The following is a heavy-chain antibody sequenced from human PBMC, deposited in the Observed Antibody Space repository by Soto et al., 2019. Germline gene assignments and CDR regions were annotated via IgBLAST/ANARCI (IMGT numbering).Heavy chain of an antibody. Sequence: GGSLRLSCAASGFIFSRSAMNWVRQAPGKGLEWVSSISSSSSYIYYADSVKGRFTISRDNAKNSLYLPMNSLRAEDTSVYYCARTNSGRGPLSPYTFDYWGQGALVTVYS. CDR3: ARTNSGRGPLSPYTFDY. J-gene: IGHJ4*02. CDR1: GFIFSRSA. CDR2: ISSSSSYI. V-gene: IGHV3-21*01. D-gene: IGHD2-15*01.